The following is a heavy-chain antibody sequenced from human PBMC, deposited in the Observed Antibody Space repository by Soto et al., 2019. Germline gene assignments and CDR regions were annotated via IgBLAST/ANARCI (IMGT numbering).Heavy chain of an antibody. V-gene: IGHV3-23*01. D-gene: IGHD2-2*01. CDR2: LSAGGGNT. CDR3: VKHSEYQLLSWFDP. Sequence: LESGGGLAQPGGSLRLSCAASGFTFSTYAMSWGRQAPGKGLEWVSGLSAGGGNTFYADSVRGRFTISRDNAKNSLDLQMSSLRAEDAALYFCVKHSEYQLLSWFDPWGQGTLVTVSS. J-gene: IGHJ5*02. CDR1: GFTFSTYA.